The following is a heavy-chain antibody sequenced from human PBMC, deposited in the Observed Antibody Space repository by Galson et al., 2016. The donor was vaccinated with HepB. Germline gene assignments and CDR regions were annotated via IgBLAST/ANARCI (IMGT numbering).Heavy chain of an antibody. CDR1: RFTFISYG. V-gene: IGHV3-30*18. J-gene: IGHJ4*02. CDR2: ISYDGRNQ. Sequence: SLRLSCAVSRFTFISYGMHWVRQAPGKGLEWVAVISYDGRNQHYADSVKGRFTISRDNSKNTLYLQMNSLRPEDTAVYYCAKDLTIFGMIMSPGDWGQGTLVTVSS. CDR3: AKDLTIFGMIMSPGD. D-gene: IGHD3-3*01.